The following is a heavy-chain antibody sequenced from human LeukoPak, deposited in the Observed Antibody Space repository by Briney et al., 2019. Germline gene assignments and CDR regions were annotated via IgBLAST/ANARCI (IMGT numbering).Heavy chain of an antibody. D-gene: IGHD4/OR15-4a*01. V-gene: IGHV3-64D*06. J-gene: IGHJ3*02. CDR3: VKESGFMVAPNSAFDI. CDR2: ISRNGGST. CDR1: GFPFNSYP. Sequence: GGSLRLSCPASGFPFNSYPVHWVRQPPGKGLEYVSGISRNGGSTYYADSVKGRFTISRDNSKNTLYLQMSSLRAEDTAVYYCVKESGFMVAPNSAFDIWGQGTMVTVSS.